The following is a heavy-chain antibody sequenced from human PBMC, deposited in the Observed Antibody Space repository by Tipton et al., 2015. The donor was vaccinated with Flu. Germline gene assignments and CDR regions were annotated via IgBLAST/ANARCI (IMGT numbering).Heavy chain of an antibody. J-gene: IGHJ4*02. CDR3: ASEGWGAPYFDY. CDR1: GFTFSSYG. V-gene: IGHV3-33*01. CDR2: IRYDGSNK. Sequence: QLVQSGGGVVQPGGSLRLSCVASGFTFSSYGMHWVRQAPGKGLEWVALIRYDGSNKYYADSVKGRFTISRDNSKNTLYLQMNSLRAEDTAVYYCASEGWGAPYFDYWGQGTLVTVSS. D-gene: IGHD3-16*01.